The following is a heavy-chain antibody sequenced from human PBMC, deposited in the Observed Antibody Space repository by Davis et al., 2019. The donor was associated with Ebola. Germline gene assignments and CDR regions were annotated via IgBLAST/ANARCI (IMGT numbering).Heavy chain of an antibody. Sequence: SETLSLTCDVSGGSISTNNWWSWVRQPPGKGLEWIGEIHHLGSGSYKPSLKSRLTISLDKSKNQISLRLSSVTAADTAVYYCARGDYGMDVWGQGTTVTVSS. D-gene: IGHD2-21*01. CDR3: ARGDYGMDV. V-gene: IGHV4-4*02. J-gene: IGHJ6*02. CDR2: IHHLGSG. CDR1: GGSISTNNW.